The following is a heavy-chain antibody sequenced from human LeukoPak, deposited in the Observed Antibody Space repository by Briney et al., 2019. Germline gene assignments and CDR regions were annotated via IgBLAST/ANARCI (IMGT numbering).Heavy chain of an antibody. V-gene: IGHV1-2*02. Sequence: ASVKVSCKASGFTLTSSYIHWVRQAPGQGLEWMGWISPNSGGTNYAQKFQGRVTMTRDTSISTAYMELSRLRSDDTAVYYCARVPDHKFWSGYHSWFDPWGQGTLVAVSS. CDR2: ISPNSGGT. J-gene: IGHJ5*02. CDR3: ARVPDHKFWSGYHSWFDP. CDR1: GFTLTSSY. D-gene: IGHD3-3*01.